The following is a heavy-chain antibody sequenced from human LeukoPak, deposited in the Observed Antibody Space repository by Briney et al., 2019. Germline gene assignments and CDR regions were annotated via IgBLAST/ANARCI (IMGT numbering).Heavy chain of an antibody. V-gene: IGHV3-74*01. CDR1: GFTFSSLW. CDR2: INTDGSST. J-gene: IGHJ4*02. CDR3: AREWKKTGAFDY. Sequence: GGSLRLSCAASGFTFSSLWMHWVRQAPGKGLVWVSFINTDGSSTTYADSVKGRFTVSRDNAKNTLYLQMSGLRAEDTAVYYCAREWKKTGAFDYWGQGTLVTVSS. D-gene: IGHD1-1*01.